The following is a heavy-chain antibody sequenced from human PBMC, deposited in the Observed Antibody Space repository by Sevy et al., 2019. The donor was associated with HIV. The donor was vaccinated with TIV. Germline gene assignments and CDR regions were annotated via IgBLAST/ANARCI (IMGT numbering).Heavy chain of an antibody. V-gene: IGHV3-53*01. CDR2: IYSGGST. J-gene: IGHJ5*02. CDR3: AREGGYCSGGSCYSWFDP. Sequence: GGSLRLSCAASGFTVSSNYMSWVRQAPGKGLEWVSVIYSGGSTYYADSVKGRFTISRDNSKNTLYLQMNSLRAEDTAVYYCAREGGYCSGGSCYSWFDPWGQGTLVTVSS. CDR1: GFTVSSNY. D-gene: IGHD2-15*01.